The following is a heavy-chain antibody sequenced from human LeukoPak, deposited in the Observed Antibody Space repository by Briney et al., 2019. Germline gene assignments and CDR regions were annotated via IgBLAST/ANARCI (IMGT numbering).Heavy chain of an antibody. CDR2: IYYSGST. V-gene: IGHV4-59*08. J-gene: IGHJ4*02. D-gene: IGHD2-15*01. Sequence: PSETLSLTCTVSGGSISSYYWGWIRQPPGKGLEWIGYIYYSGSTNYNPSLKSRVTISVDTSKNQFSLKLSSVTAADTAVYYCARLGYCSGGSCPHPVDYWGQGTLVTVSS. CDR3: ARLGYCSGGSCPHPVDY. CDR1: GGSISSYY.